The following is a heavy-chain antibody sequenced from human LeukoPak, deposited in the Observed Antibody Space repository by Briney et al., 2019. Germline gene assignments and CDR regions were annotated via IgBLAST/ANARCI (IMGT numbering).Heavy chain of an antibody. CDR1: GYTFTGYY. Sequence: ASVKVSCKASGYTFTGYYMHWVRQAPGQGLEWMGWINPNSGGTNYAQKFQGRVTMTRDTSISTAYMELSRLRSDDTAVYYCAKDPNEGLYGDPFDYWGQGTLVTVSS. J-gene: IGHJ4*02. V-gene: IGHV1-2*02. D-gene: IGHD4-17*01. CDR2: INPNSGGT. CDR3: AKDPNEGLYGDPFDY.